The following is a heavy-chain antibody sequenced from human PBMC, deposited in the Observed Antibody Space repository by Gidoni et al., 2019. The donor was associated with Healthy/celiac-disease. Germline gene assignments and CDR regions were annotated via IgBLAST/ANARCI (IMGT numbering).Heavy chain of an antibody. CDR3: ARHWAVEGPATDY. J-gene: IGHJ4*02. Sequence: QLQLQESGPGLVKPSETLSLTCTVSGGSISSSSYYWGWIRQPPGKGLEWIGSIYYSGSTYYNPSLKSRVTISVDTSKNQFSLKLSSVTAADTAVYYCARHWAVEGPATDYWGQGTLVTVSS. V-gene: IGHV4-39*01. D-gene: IGHD6-19*01. CDR1: GGSISSSSYY. CDR2: IYYSGST.